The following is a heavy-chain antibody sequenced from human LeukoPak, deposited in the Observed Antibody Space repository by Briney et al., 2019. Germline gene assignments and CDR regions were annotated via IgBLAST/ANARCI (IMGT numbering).Heavy chain of an antibody. V-gene: IGHV4-34*01. CDR1: GGSFSGYY. D-gene: IGHD3-3*01. CDR2: INHSGST. CDR3: ARIVGRFLEWFHFDY. J-gene: IGHJ4*02. Sequence: SETLSLTCAVYGGSFSGYYWSWIRQPPGKGLEWIGEINHSGSTNYNPSLKSRVTISVDTSKNQFSLKLSSVTAADTAVYYCARIVGRFLEWFHFDYWGQGTLVTVSS.